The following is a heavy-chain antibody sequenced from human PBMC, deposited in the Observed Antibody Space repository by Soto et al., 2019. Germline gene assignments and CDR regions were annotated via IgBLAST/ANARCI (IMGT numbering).Heavy chain of an antibody. J-gene: IGHJ6*03. CDR3: ARRIVVVPAAIRYMDG. CDR2: IKQDGSEK. V-gene: IGHV3-7*01. D-gene: IGHD2-2*02. CDR1: GFTFSSYW. Sequence: EVQLVESGGGLVQPGGSLRLSCAASGFTFSSYWMSWVRQAPGKGLEWVANIKQDGSEKYYVDSVKGRFTISRDNAKKSLYLQMNSLRAEDTAVYYCARRIVVVPAAIRYMDGWGNGPTVTVSS.